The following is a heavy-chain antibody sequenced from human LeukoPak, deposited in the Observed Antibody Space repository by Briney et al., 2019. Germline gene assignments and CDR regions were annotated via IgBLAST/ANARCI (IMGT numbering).Heavy chain of an antibody. CDR2: INLNSGGT. D-gene: IGHD6-6*01. J-gene: IGHJ5*02. Sequence: ASVKVSCKASGYTFTGYYMHWVGQAPGQGLECRGWINLNSGGTNDAQKFQDRVTRTRDTSISTAYMELSRLRSDDTAVYYCARVWGQLANWFDPWGQGTLVTVSS. V-gene: IGHV1-2*02. CDR1: GYTFTGYY. CDR3: ARVWGQLANWFDP.